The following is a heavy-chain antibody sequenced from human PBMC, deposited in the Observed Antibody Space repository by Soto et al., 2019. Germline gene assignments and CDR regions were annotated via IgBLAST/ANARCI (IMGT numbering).Heavy chain of an antibody. D-gene: IGHD2-2*01. V-gene: IGHV4-59*04. Sequence: SETLSLTCTVSGVSISPYYWSWIRQPPGKGLEWIGNMYYSGSTYYNLSLKSRVTMSVDTSKNQFSLKISSVTAADTSVYYCARIVVIPAAPNYYNYYGVDVWGQGTTVTVSS. CDR3: ARIVVIPAAPNYYNYYGVDV. CDR1: GVSISPYY. CDR2: MYYSGST. J-gene: IGHJ6*02.